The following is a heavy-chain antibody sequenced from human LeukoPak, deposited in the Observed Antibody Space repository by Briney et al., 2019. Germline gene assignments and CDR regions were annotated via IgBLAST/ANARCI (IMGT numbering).Heavy chain of an antibody. CDR1: GGSISSYY. J-gene: IGHJ4*02. D-gene: IGHD3-10*01. Sequence: PSETLSLTCTVSGGSISSYYWSWIRQAPGKGRVWVSHIKSDGSGINYAHSVKGLFTISRDNAKNTLYLQMNSLRAEDTAVYYCTSGSYYNDYWGQGTLVTVSS. CDR2: IKSDGSGI. CDR3: TSGSYYNDY. V-gene: IGHV3-74*01.